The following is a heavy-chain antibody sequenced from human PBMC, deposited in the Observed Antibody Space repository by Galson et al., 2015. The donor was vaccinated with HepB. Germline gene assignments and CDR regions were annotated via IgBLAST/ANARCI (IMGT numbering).Heavy chain of an antibody. CDR3: AKDKSRYASFDY. V-gene: IGHV3-30*04. CDR2: ISDNGNTK. J-gene: IGHJ4*02. Sequence: SLRLSCAASEFTFSTYAMHWVRQAPGKGLEWVAIISDNGNTKYYADSVKGRFTISRDNSKNTLYLEMNSLRPEDTAIYYCAKDKSRYASFDYWGQGTLVTVSS. D-gene: IGHD5-12*01. CDR1: EFTFSTYA.